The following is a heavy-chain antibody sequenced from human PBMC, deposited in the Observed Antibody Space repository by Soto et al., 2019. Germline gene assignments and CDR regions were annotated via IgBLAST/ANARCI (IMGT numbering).Heavy chain of an antibody. D-gene: IGHD5-18*01. CDR1: GGTFRSYA. CDR2: IIPIFGTA. Sequence: GASVKVSCKASGGTFRSYAIRWGRQAPGQGLEWMGGIIPIFGTANYAQKFQGRVTITADESTSTAYMELSSLRSEDTAVYYCARAWYSPWIQLWFDYWGQGTLVTVSS. J-gene: IGHJ4*02. V-gene: IGHV1-69*13. CDR3: ARAWYSPWIQLWFDY.